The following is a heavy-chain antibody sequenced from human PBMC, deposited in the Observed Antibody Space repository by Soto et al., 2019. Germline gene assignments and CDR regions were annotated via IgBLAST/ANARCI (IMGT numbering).Heavy chain of an antibody. CDR3: ARSSHKESWFDP. V-gene: IGHV4-4*07. D-gene: IGHD6-13*01. Sequence: SETLSLTCTVSGGSVSNFYWNWIRQPAGKRLEWIGRIYTSGSTNYNPSLRSRVTMSIDTSRNQFSLKLNSVTAADTAVYYCARSSHKESWFDPWGQGTLVTVSS. J-gene: IGHJ5*02. CDR1: GGSVSNFY. CDR2: IYTSGST.